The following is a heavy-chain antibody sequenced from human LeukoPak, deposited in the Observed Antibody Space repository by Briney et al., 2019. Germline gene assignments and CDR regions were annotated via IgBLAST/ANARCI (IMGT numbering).Heavy chain of an antibody. CDR2: ISSSGSTI. V-gene: IGHV3-48*03. D-gene: IGHD4-23*01. Sequence: QPGGSLRLSCAASGLTFSSYEMNWVRQAPGKGLEWVSYISSSGSTIYYADSVKGRFTISRDNAKNSLYLQMNSLRAEDTAVYYCARDAEAMVVTLAFDYWGQGTLVTVSS. CDR1: GLTFSSYE. CDR3: ARDAEAMVVTLAFDY. J-gene: IGHJ4*02.